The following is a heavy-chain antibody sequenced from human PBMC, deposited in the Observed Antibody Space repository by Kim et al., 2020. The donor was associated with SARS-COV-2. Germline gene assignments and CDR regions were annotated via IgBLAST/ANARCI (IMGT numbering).Heavy chain of an antibody. Sequence: GGSLRLSCAASGFTFGSYTMSWVRQAQGKGLQWLSTISGSGGSTYYADTVKGRFTISRDNSKNTLFLQMNSLRAEDTAVYYCAKDLIGVTSWGQGTLVT. CDR1: GFTFGSYT. D-gene: IGHD4-17*01. J-gene: IGHJ4*02. CDR2: ISGSGGST. V-gene: IGHV3-23*01. CDR3: AKDLIGVTS.